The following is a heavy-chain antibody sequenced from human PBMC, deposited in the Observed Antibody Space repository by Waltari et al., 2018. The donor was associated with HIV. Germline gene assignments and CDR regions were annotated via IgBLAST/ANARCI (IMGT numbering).Heavy chain of an antibody. D-gene: IGHD5-18*01. V-gene: IGHV4-38-2*01. CDR2: ASRSGST. CDR3: GSGSRRGHSHGIDY. Sequence: QVQLHESGPGMVKPSETLSLTCAVSGYSISSDYYWGWIRQPPGKGLEWIGSASRSGSTYYSPSLKRRVTISLDPSKNQFSLKLNSVAAADTAVYYCGSGSRRGHSHGIDYWGQGTLVTVSS. J-gene: IGHJ4*02. CDR1: GYSISSDYY.